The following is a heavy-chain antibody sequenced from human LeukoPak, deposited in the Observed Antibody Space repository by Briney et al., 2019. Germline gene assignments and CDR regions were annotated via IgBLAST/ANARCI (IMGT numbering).Heavy chain of an antibody. CDR2: INARGDT. Sequence: SETPSLTCAVYGWSFNDHYWNWIRQPPGKGLEWIGDINARGDTNFNPSLKSRVTISVDSSKNQFSLTLRSMIAADTAVYYCARGQVPAARGYNWFDPWGQGTLVTVSS. V-gene: IGHV4-34*01. J-gene: IGHJ5*02. CDR3: ARGQVPAARGYNWFDP. CDR1: GWSFNDHY. D-gene: IGHD2-2*01.